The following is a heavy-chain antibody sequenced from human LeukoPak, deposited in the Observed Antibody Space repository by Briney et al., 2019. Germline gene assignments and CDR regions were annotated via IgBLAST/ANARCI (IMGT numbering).Heavy chain of an antibody. V-gene: IGHV3-23*01. Sequence: GGSLRLSCAASGFTFCTYAMSWVRRAPGKGLEWVSGISGSGGSTFYADSVKGRFTISRDNSKNTLYLQMHSLRGEDTAMYYCAKTVGVNFFDYWGQGTLVTVSS. CDR2: ISGSGGST. CDR1: GFTFCTYA. D-gene: IGHD1-26*01. J-gene: IGHJ4*02. CDR3: AKTVGVNFFDY.